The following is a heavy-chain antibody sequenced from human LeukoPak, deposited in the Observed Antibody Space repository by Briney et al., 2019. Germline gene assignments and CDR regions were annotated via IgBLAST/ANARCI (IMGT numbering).Heavy chain of an antibody. CDR2: IIPIFGTA. Sequence: SVKVSCKASGGTFSSYAISWVRQAPGQGLEWMGRIIPIFGTANYAQKFQGRVTITTDESTSTAYMELSSLRSEDTAVYYCARDLTKYWYFDLWGRGTLVTVSS. V-gene: IGHV1-69*05. J-gene: IGHJ2*01. CDR3: ARDLTKYWYFDL. D-gene: IGHD1-14*01. CDR1: GGTFSSYA.